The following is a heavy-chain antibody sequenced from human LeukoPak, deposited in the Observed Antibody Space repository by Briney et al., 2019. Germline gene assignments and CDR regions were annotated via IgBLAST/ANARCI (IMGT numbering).Heavy chain of an antibody. J-gene: IGHJ4*02. CDR3: TRGDDFWSGYYQDYFDY. D-gene: IGHD3-3*01. CDR1: GFTFGDYA. CDR2: IRSKAYGGTT. V-gene: IGHV3-49*04. Sequence: SGGSLRLSCTASGFTFGDYAMSWVRQAPGKGLEWVGFIRSKAYGGTTEYAASVKGRFTISRDDSKSIAYLQMNSLKTEDTAVYYCTRGDDFWSGYYQDYFDYWGQGTLVTVSS.